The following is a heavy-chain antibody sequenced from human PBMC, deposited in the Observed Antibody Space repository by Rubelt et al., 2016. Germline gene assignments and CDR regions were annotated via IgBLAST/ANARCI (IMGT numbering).Heavy chain of an antibody. CDR2: ISLVDDK. CDR1: GFSLNTPGVG. V-gene: IGHV2-5*02. CDR3: ARAVTAAPGLGALDI. J-gene: IGHJ3*02. Sequence: QFTLKESGPTLVKPTQTLTLTCTFSGFSLNTPGVGVGWIRQPPGKALEWLAVISLVDDKRYSPSLKTRLTITTVTSKNQVFNTMTDMGPGDTATEYCARAVTAAPGLGALDIWGQGTMVSVSA. D-gene: IGHD6-6*01.